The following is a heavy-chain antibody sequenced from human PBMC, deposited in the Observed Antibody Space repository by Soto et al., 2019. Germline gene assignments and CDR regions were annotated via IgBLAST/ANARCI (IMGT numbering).Heavy chain of an antibody. CDR1: GFTFSSYS. D-gene: IGHD2-15*01. V-gene: IGHV3-48*01. Sequence: EVQVVESGGGLVQPGGSLRLSCAASGFTFSSYSMNWVRQAPGKGLEWVSYISSSSSTILYADSVKGRFTISRDNAKNSLYLQMNSLRAEDTAVYYCARDIDGGGQGTLVTVSS. CDR2: ISSSSSTI. CDR3: ARDIDG. J-gene: IGHJ4*02.